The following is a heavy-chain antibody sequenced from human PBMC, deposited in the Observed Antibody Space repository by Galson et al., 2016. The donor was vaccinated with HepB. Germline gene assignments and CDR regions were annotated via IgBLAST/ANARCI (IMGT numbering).Heavy chain of an antibody. D-gene: IGHD1-26*01. V-gene: IGHV3-23*01. Sequence: SVRLSCAASGFTFSSYAMTWVRQAPGKGLEWVSGISASGAGTYYADSVKGRFTISRDNSKNTLHLQMNSLRVEDTAFYYCATSYSTAYYSAWDYWGQGTLVTVSS. CDR3: ATSYSTAYYSAWDY. CDR2: ISASGAGT. J-gene: IGHJ4*02. CDR1: GFTFSSYA.